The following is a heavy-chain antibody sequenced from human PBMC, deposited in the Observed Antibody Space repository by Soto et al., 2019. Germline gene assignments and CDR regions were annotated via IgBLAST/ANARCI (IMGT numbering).Heavy chain of an antibody. D-gene: IGHD6-13*01. J-gene: IGHJ4*02. Sequence: LRLSCAASGFTFSSYWMSWVRQAPGKGLEWVANIKQDGSEKYYVDSVKGRFTISRDNAKNSLYLQMNSLRAEDTAVYYCARDGYSSSWYASGWGQGTLVTVSS. V-gene: IGHV3-7*01. CDR1: GFTFSSYW. CDR2: IKQDGSEK. CDR3: ARDGYSSSWYASG.